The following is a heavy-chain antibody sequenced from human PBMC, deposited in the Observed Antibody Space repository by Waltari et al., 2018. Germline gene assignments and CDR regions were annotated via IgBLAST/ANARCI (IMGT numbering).Heavy chain of an antibody. J-gene: IGHJ4*02. CDR1: GFTFSSYW. CDR3: ARDRFVGGR. CDR2: IKQDGSEK. Sequence: EVQLVESGGGLVQPGGSLRLSCAAPGFTFSSYWMSWVRQAPGKGLEWVANIKQDGSEKYYVDSVKGRFTISGDNAKNSLYLQMNSLRAEDTAVYYCARDRFVGGRWGQGTLVTVSS. V-gene: IGHV3-7*03.